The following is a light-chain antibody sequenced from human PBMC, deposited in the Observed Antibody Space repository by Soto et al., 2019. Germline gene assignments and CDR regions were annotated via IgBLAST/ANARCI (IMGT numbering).Light chain of an antibody. J-gene: IGLJ2*01. Sequence: QPVLTQPASVSGSPGQSITISCTGTSSDVSWYQQVPGKGPKLILYEVNNRPAGISDRFSGSKSGNTASLTISGLQAEDEAEYHCASFTSSSTLVFGGGTKLTVL. CDR3: ASFTSSSTLV. CDR1: SSD. V-gene: IGLV2-14*01. CDR2: EVN.